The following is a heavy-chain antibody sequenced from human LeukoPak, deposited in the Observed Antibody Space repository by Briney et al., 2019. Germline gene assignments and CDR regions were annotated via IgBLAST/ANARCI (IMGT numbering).Heavy chain of an antibody. D-gene: IGHD3-3*01. J-gene: IGHJ5*02. Sequence: GGSLRLSCAASGFTFSSYEMNWVRQAPGKGLEWVSYISSSGSTIYYADSVKGRFTISRDNAKNSLYLQMNSLRAEDTAVYYCARGEGLTRITIFGVVIRESRWFDPWGQGTLVTVSS. CDR3: ARGEGLTRITIFGVVIRESRWFDP. CDR1: GFTFSSYE. V-gene: IGHV3-48*03. CDR2: ISSSGSTI.